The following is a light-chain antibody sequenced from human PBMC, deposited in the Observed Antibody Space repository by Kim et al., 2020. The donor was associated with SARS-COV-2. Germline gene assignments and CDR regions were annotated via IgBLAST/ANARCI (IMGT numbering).Light chain of an antibody. CDR2: AAS. V-gene: IGKV1-39*01. CDR1: ESISRY. J-gene: IGKJ4*01. Sequence: SASVGGSVTITCRASESISRYLNWYQQKPGRAPKLLIYAASTLQSGVPSRFSGSGSGTDFTLTISNLQPDDFATYYCQESYITPLTFGGGTKLEI. CDR3: QESYITPLT.